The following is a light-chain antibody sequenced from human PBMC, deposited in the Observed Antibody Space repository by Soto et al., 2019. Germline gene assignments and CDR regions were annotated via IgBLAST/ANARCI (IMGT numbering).Light chain of an antibody. CDR1: QSVSSTS. CDR2: GAS. J-gene: IGKJ5*01. Sequence: EVVLTQSPGTLSLSPGERVTIFCLASQSVSSTSLAWYQQKPGQTPRLLIYGASSRATGTPDRISGGGSGTHFTLTIRRLEPEDFAVYYCQHYVTSSITFGQGTRLEIK. CDR3: QHYVTSSIT. V-gene: IGKV3-20*01.